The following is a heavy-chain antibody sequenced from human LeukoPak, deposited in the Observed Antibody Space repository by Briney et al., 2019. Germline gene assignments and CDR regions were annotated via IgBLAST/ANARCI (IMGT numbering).Heavy chain of an antibody. Sequence: ASVKVSCKASGYTFTGYYMHWVRQAPGQGLEWMGWINPNSGGTNYAQKFQGRVTMTRDTSISTAYMELSRLRSDDTAVYYCARGRIRTPYYGMDVWGQGTTVTVAS. CDR1: GYTFTGYY. CDR2: INPNSGGT. CDR3: ARGRIRTPYYGMDV. J-gene: IGHJ6*02. D-gene: IGHD1-14*01. V-gene: IGHV1-2*02.